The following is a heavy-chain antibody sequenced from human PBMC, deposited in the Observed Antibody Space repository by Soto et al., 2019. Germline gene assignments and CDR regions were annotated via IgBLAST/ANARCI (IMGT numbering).Heavy chain of an antibody. CDR1: GFTFSTYD. V-gene: IGHV3-13*01. J-gene: IGHJ4*02. Sequence: GGSLRLSCAASGFTFSTYDMHWARQSTGKGLEWVSGIGIGGDTHYLGSVKGRFTISRENARNSFYLQMNSLRAEDTAVYFCARRRGYGSSDGVFHYWGQGSLVTVS. CDR2: IGIGGDT. CDR3: ARRRGYGSSDGVFHY. D-gene: IGHD6-6*01.